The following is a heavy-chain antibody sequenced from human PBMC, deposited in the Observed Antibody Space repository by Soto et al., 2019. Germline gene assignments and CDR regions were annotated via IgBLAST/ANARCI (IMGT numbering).Heavy chain of an antibody. V-gene: IGHV1-69*04. CDR1: GGTISIDP. CDR2: IIPILGIA. J-gene: IGHJ3*02. D-gene: IGHD6-19*01. CDR3: ARGLIAVAGTGHYDI. Sequence: KLSCTASGGTISIDPIGCLRLDTRQGLEWMGRIIPILGIANYAQKFQGRVTITADKSTSTAYMELSSLRSEDTAVYYCARGLIAVAGTGHYDIWGQRKMVTVSS.